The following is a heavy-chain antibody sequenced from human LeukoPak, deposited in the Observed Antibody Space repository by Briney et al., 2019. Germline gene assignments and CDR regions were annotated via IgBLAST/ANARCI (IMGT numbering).Heavy chain of an antibody. CDR1: GFTFSDYY. CDR2: IYYSGST. D-gene: IGHD5-18*01. CDR3: AGGGGHSSGLGAFDI. V-gene: IGHV4-59*08. J-gene: IGHJ3*02. Sequence: GSLRLSCAASGFTFSDYYMSWIRQPPGKGLEWIGYIYYSGSTNYNPSLKSRVTISVDTSNNQFSLKVTSVTAADTAVYYCAGGGGHSSGLGAFDIWGQGTMVTVSS.